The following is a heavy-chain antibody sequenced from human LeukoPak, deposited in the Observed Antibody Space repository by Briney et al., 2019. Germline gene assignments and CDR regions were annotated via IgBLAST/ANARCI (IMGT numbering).Heavy chain of an antibody. CDR3: ARGTYSSGWYYLY. Sequence: GGSLSLSCAASGFTFSNYGMHWVRQAPGKGLEWVAYIRFDESDKYYADSVKGRFTISRDNSKNTLYLQMNSLRAEDTAVYYCARGTYSSGWYYLYWGQGTLVTVSS. V-gene: IGHV3-30*02. CDR1: GFTFSNYG. CDR2: IRFDESDK. D-gene: IGHD6-19*01. J-gene: IGHJ4*02.